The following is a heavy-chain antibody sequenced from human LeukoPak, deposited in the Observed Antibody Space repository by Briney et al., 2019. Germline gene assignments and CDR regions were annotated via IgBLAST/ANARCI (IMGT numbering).Heavy chain of an antibody. Sequence: ASVKVSCKASGYTFTGYYMHWVRQAPGQGLEWMGWINTNTGNPTYAQGFTGRFVFSLDTSVSTAYLQISSLKAEDTAVYYCARATGTYYDFWSGYPYYYYYYMDVWGKGTTVTVSS. CDR1: GYTFTGYY. CDR3: ARATGTYYDFWSGYPYYYYYYMDV. V-gene: IGHV7-4-1*02. CDR2: INTNTGNP. J-gene: IGHJ6*03. D-gene: IGHD3-3*01.